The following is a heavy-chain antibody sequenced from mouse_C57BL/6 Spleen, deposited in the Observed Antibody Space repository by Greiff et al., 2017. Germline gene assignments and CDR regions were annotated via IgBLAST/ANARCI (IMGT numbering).Heavy chain of an antibody. Sequence: EVQLVESGPELVKPGASVKMSCKASGYTFTDYNMHWVKQSHGKSLEWIGYINPNNGGTSYNQKFKGKATLTVNKSSSTAYMERRSLTSEDSAVYYCASSPYYGSSYWYFDVWGTGTTVTVSS. CDR1: GYTFTDYN. CDR2: INPNNGGT. D-gene: IGHD1-1*01. V-gene: IGHV1-22*01. J-gene: IGHJ1*03. CDR3: ASSPYYGSSYWYFDV.